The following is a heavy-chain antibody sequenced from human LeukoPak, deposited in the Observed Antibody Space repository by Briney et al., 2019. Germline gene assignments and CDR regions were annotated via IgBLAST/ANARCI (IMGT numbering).Heavy chain of an antibody. D-gene: IGHD6-13*01. J-gene: IGHJ6*03. V-gene: IGHV3-53*01. CDR1: GFTVSSNY. Sequence: GGSLRLSCAASGFTVSSNYMSWVRQAPGKGLEWVSVIYSGGSTYYADSVKGRFTISRDNSKNTLYLQMNSLRAEDTAVYYCARGQYSSSWAYYYYMDVWGKGTTVTVSS. CDR2: IYSGGST. CDR3: ARGQYSSSWAYYYYMDV.